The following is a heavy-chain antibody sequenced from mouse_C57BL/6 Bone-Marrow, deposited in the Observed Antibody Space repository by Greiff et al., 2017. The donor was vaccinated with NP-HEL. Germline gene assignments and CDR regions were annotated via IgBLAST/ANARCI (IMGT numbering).Heavy chain of an antibody. CDR1: GYTFTSYG. J-gene: IGHJ3*01. CDR2: IYPRSGNT. Sequence: QVQLQQSGAELARPGASVKLSCKASGYTFTSYGISWVKQRTGQGLEWIGEIYPRSGNTYYNEKFKGKATLTADKSSSTAYMELRSLTSEDSAVYFCARVHYDGSSPWFAYWGQGTLVTVSA. CDR3: ARVHYDGSSPWFAY. D-gene: IGHD1-1*01. V-gene: IGHV1-81*01.